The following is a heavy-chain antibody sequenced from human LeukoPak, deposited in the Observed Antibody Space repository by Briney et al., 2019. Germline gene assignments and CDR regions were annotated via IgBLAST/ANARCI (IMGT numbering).Heavy chain of an antibody. CDR2: IWSDGSKK. J-gene: IGHJ4*02. D-gene: IGHD6-19*01. V-gene: IGHV3-30*02. CDR3: ARYSSGWPFDT. Sequence: PGGSLRLSRAAYGLIFSDFGMPSVRQAPGKGLEWEAFIWSDGSKKYYADSVKGRFSISRDDSNRTLYLQMTSLRPEDTAFYFCARYSSGWPFDTWGQGTLVTVSS. CDR1: GLIFSDFG.